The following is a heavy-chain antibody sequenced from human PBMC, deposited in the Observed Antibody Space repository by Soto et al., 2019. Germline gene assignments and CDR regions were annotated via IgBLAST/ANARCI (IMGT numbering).Heavy chain of an antibody. CDR1: GGTFSSYA. J-gene: IGHJ4*02. CDR3: VRLRNSSGWYDPYYFDY. V-gene: IGHV1-69*01. CDR2: IIPIFGTA. D-gene: IGHD6-19*01. Sequence: QVQLVQSGAEVQKPGSSVKVSCKASGGTFSSYAISWVRQAPGQGLEWMGGIIPIFGTANYAQKFQGRVTITADESTSTAYMELSSLRSEDTAVYYCVRLRNSSGWYDPYYFDYWGQGTLVTVSS.